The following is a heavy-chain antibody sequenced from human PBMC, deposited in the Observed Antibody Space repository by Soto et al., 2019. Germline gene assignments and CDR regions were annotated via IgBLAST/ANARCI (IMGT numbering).Heavy chain of an antibody. Sequence: PGWSLRLSCAASGFTFSSYSMNWVRQAPGKGLEWVSSISSSSSYIYYADSVKGRFTISRDNAKNSLYLQMNSLRAEDTAVYYCARDCGVNVLRTAVSGLLPPRAQGSFDTVSS. D-gene: IGHD2-15*01. CDR2: ISSSSSYI. V-gene: IGHV3-21*01. CDR1: GFTFSSYS. J-gene: IGHJ5*02. CDR3: ARDCGVNVLRTAVSGLLPP.